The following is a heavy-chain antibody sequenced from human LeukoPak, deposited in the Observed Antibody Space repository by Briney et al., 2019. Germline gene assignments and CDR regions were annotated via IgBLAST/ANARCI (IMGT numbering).Heavy chain of an antibody. D-gene: IGHD1-1*01. CDR1: DGSINSGYYY. V-gene: IGHV4-39*07. CDR3: ARLPTGTTPRYYYYHMDV. J-gene: IGHJ6*03. Sequence: SETLSLTCSVSDGSINSGYYYWSWIRQPPGKGLEWIGEINHSGSTDYNPSLKSRVTISVDTSKNQFSLKLSSVTAADTAVYYCARLPTGTTPRYYYYHMDVWGKGTTVTISS. CDR2: INHSGST.